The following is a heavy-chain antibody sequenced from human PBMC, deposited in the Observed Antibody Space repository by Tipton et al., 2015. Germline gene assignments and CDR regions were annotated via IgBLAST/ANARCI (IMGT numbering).Heavy chain of an antibody. CDR2: LSGSGTST. CDR3: ARDTDYANTGRVPPMSYAGMDV. CDR1: GFTFSSYY. D-gene: IGHD2-2*01. J-gene: IGHJ6*02. V-gene: IGHV3-23*01. Sequence: GSLRLSCAASGFTFSSYYMNWVRQAPGKGLEWVSGLSGSGTSTYDADSVKGRFTISRDNSKNTLFLQMNSLRAEDTAVYYCARDTDYANTGRVPPMSYAGMDVWGQGTTVTVSS.